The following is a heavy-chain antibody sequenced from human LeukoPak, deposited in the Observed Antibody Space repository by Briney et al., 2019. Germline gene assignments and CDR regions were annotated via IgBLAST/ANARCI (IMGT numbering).Heavy chain of an antibody. D-gene: IGHD4-17*01. CDR3: AKDRDDYGDPDAIDI. CDR1: GFTFSSYA. V-gene: IGHV3-23*01. CDR2: ISGSGGRT. Sequence: PGGSLRLSCAASGFTFSSYAMSWVRQAPGKGLEWVSTISGSGGRTWYADSVKGRFTISRDNSKNTLYLQMNSLRAEDTAVYFCAKDRDDYGDPDAIDIWGQGTMVTVSS. J-gene: IGHJ3*02.